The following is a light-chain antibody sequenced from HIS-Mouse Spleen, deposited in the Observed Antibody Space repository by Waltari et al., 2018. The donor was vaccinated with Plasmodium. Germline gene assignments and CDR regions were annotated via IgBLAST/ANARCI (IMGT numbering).Light chain of an antibody. J-gene: IGLJ3*02. CDR2: EDS. V-gene: IGLV3-10*01. Sequence: SYELTQPPSVSVSPGQTARITCSGAALPKKYAYWYQQKSGQAPVLVIYEDSKRPSGIPERFSGSSSGTIATLTISGAQVEDEADYYCDSTDSSGNHRVFGGGTKLTVL. CDR1: ALPKKY. CDR3: DSTDSSGNHRV.